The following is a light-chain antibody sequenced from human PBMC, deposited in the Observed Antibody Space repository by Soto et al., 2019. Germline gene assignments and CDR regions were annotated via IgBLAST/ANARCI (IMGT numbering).Light chain of an antibody. Sequence: EIVLTQSPAPLSLSPGERATLSCRASQSVSTYLAWYQQKPGQAPRLLIYDASNRATGIPARFSGSGSGTDFTLTISSLEPEDFALYYCQQRSTWLTFGGGTKVDIK. J-gene: IGKJ4*01. V-gene: IGKV3-11*01. CDR1: QSVSTY. CDR2: DAS. CDR3: QQRSTWLT.